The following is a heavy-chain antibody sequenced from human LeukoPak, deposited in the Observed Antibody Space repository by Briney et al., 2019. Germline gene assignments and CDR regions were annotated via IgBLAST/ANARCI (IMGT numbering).Heavy chain of an antibody. J-gene: IGHJ4*02. D-gene: IGHD3/OR15-3a*01. V-gene: IGHV3-23*01. CDR3: ARDLTLGLTNDY. CDR1: GFTFSDYP. CDR2: IRGRGDST. Sequence: GGSLRLSCAASGFTFSDYPMSWVRQAPGKGLEWVAAIRGRGDSTYYADSVKGRFTISRDNAKNSLYLQMNSLRAEDTAVYYCARDLTLGLTNDYWGQGTLVTVSS.